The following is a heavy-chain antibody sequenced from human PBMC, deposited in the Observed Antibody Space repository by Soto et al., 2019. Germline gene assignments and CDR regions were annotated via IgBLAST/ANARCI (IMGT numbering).Heavy chain of an antibody. D-gene: IGHD2-15*01. V-gene: IGHV1-69*01. Sequence: VQLVQSGAEVKKPGSSVKVSCKVSGGTFSSFDISWLRQAPGQRLEWMGGIIPAFGPANYAPKFQGTVSITADESATTVYMELSSLRSDDTGVYYCARSGPYCNGGSCYFQYWGQGTLVTVSS. CDR2: IIPAFGPA. CDR1: GGTFSSFD. J-gene: IGHJ1*01. CDR3: ARSGPYCNGGSCYFQY.